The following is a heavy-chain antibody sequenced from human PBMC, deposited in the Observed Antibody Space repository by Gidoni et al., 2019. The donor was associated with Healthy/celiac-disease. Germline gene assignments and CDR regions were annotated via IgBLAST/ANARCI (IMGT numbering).Heavy chain of an antibody. V-gene: IGHV3-23*01. CDR3: AKVRSSGSYWGWFDP. CDR2: ISGSGGST. Sequence: EVQLLESGGGLVQPGGSLRLSCRASGFTFSSYAMSWVRQAPGKGLEWVSAISGSGGSTYYAESVKGRFTISRDNSKNTLYLQMNSLRAEDTAVYYCAKVRSSGSYWGWFDPWGQGTLVTVSS. CDR1: GFTFSSYA. D-gene: IGHD1-26*01. J-gene: IGHJ5*02.